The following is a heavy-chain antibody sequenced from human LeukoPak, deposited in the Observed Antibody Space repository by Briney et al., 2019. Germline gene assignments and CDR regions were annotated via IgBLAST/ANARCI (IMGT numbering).Heavy chain of an antibody. CDR2: ISVDSTYI. V-gene: IGHV3-21*01. Sequence: GGSLRLSCAASGFTFSTYSMNWVRQAPGKGLDWVASISVDSTYIYYADSLKGRFTISRDNAENSVYLQMESLRAEDTAVYYCVKEFAPGVAAVVTIFDYWGQGTLVTVSS. CDR1: GFTFSTYS. CDR3: VKEFAPGVAAVVTIFDY. D-gene: IGHD6-13*01. J-gene: IGHJ4*02.